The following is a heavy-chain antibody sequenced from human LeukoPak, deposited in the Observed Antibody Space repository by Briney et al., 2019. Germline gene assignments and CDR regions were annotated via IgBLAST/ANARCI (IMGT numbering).Heavy chain of an antibody. V-gene: IGHV3-53*01. CDR2: VYTGGNT. CDR1: GLTVSANY. Sequence: PGGSLRLSCAASGLTVSANYMSWVRQAPGKGLEWVSIVYTGGNTLYADSVKGRFTISRDNSKNTVYLQMNSLRAEDTAVYYCARDLDGTGYFDYWGQGTLVTVSS. D-gene: IGHD3/OR15-3a*01. CDR3: ARDLDGTGYFDY. J-gene: IGHJ4*02.